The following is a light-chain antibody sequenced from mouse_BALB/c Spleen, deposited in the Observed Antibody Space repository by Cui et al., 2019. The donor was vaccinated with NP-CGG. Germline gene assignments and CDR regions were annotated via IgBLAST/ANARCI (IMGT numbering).Light chain of an antibody. V-gene: IGLV1*01. CDR1: TGAVTTSNY. Sequence: QPVWTQDSAPTTSPGETVTLTCRSSTGAVTTSNYANWVQEKPDHLFTGLIGGTNNRAPGVPARFSGSLIGDKAALTITGAQTEDEAIYFCALWYSNHWVFGGGTKLTVL. CDR3: ALWYSNHWV. CDR2: GTN. J-gene: IGLJ1*01.